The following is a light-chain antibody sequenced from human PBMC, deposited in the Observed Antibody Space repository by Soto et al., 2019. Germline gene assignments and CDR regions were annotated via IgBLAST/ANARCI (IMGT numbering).Light chain of an antibody. CDR3: SSYRSGSTPVV. CDR1: TNDIAVYSY. Sequence: QSVLTQPASVSGSPGQSITISCTGTTNDIAVYSYVAWYQQHPGKAPNLMIYDVTTRPSGVSDRFSGSKSGDTASLTISGLQAEDEAIYYCSSYRSGSTPVVFGGGTKLTVL. CDR2: DVT. J-gene: IGLJ3*02. V-gene: IGLV2-14*03.